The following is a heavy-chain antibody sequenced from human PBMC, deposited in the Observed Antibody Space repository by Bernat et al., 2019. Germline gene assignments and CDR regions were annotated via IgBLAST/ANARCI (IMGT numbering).Heavy chain of an antibody. V-gene: IGHV3-33*01. D-gene: IGHD4-17*01. Sequence: QVQLMESGGGVVQPGRSLRLSCEASKFTFSAYGMHWVRQAPGKGLEWVAVIWHDGSNENYADSVKGRFTIPRDNSKNTLYLQMNSLKAEDTAVYYCARVSLYGAPASAMDVWGQGTTVTVSS. J-gene: IGHJ6*02. CDR2: IWHDGSNE. CDR3: ARVSLYGAPASAMDV. CDR1: KFTFSAYG.